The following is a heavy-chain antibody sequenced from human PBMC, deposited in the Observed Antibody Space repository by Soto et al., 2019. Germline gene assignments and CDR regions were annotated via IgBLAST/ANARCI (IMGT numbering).Heavy chain of an antibody. Sequence: QVQLQQWGGGLLKPSETLSLTCGLHRGSFSYFHWSWIRQPPGKGLEWIGEIHTSGSTNYNPSPRSGVTMYINTSAVQFFLTLNSVPAADTAVYYCARGGGNPASTNDFWGQGALVTVSS. D-gene: IGHD3-16*01. CDR2: IHTSGST. CDR1: RGSFSYFH. J-gene: IGHJ4*02. CDR3: ARGGGNPASTNDF. V-gene: IGHV4-34*01.